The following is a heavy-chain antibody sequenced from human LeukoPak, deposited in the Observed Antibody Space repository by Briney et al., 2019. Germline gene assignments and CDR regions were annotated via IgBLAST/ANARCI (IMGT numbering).Heavy chain of an antibody. D-gene: IGHD4-11*01. CDR2: IKQAGSEN. V-gene: IGHV3-7*01. Sequence: GGSLRLSCAASGSTFSSYWMSWVRQAPGKGLEWVANIKQAGSENYYVDSVKGRFTISRDNAKNSLYLQMNSLRAEDTAVYYCARGKTTVTPGYFDYWGQGTLVTVSS. CDR3: ARGKTTVTPGYFDY. J-gene: IGHJ4*02. CDR1: GSTFSSYW.